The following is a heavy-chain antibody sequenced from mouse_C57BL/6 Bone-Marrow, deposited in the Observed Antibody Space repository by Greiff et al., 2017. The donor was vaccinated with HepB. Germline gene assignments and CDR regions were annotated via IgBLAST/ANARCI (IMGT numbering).Heavy chain of an antibody. CDR2: IDPSDSYT. V-gene: IGHV1-69*01. J-gene: IGHJ2*01. CDR1: GYTFTSYW. CDR3: ARVFGY. Sequence: QVQLQQPGAELVMPGASVKLSCKASGYTFTSYWMHWVKQRPGQGLEWIGEIDPSDSYTNYNQKFKGKSTLTVDKSSSTGYMQLSSLTSEDSAVYYSARVFGYGGKGTTLTFSS.